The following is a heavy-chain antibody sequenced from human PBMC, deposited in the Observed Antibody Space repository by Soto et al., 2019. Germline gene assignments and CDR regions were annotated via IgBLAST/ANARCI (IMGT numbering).Heavy chain of an antibody. Sequence: VQLVESGGGLVKPGGSLRLSCAASGFIFSDYYMSWIRQAPGKGLEWVSYISSSGNIIYYADSVKGRFTISRDNAKNSLYLQMNSLRAEDTAVYYCARDVIAGSSSWFDYWGQGTLVTVSS. CDR1: GFIFSDYY. D-gene: IGHD6-13*01. CDR3: ARDVIAGSSSWFDY. J-gene: IGHJ4*02. V-gene: IGHV3-11*01. CDR2: ISSSGNII.